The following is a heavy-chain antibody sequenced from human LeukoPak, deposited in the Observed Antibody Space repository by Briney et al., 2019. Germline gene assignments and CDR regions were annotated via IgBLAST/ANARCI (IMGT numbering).Heavy chain of an antibody. V-gene: IGHV3-74*01. Sequence: QSGGSLRLSCAASGFTFSSYWMHWVRQAPGKGLVWVSRINGDGSSTSYADSVKGRFTISRDNAKNTLYLQMNSLRAEDTAVYYCARGSSGWFYYYYYYYGMDVWGQGTTVTVSS. CDR3: ARGSSGWFYYYYYYYGMDV. CDR1: GFTFSSYW. D-gene: IGHD6-19*01. J-gene: IGHJ6*02. CDR2: INGDGSST.